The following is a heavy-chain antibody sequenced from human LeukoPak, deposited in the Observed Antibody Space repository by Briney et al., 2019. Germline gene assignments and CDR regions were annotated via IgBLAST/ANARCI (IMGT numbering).Heavy chain of an antibody. CDR2: ISSSSSTI. V-gene: IGHV3-48*02. D-gene: IGHD2-15*01. J-gene: IGHJ4*02. Sequence: PGGSLRLSCAASGLTVSSYSMNWVRQAPGKGLEWVSYISSSSSTIYYADSVEGRFTISRDNAKNSLYLQMNSLRDEDTAVYYCARARASGRSGFDYWGQGTLVTVSS. CDR3: ARARASGRSGFDY. CDR1: GLTVSSYS.